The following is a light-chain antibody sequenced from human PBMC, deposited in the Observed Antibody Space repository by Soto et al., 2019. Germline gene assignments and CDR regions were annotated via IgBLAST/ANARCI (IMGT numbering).Light chain of an antibody. J-gene: IGKJ5*01. CDR2: DAS. Sequence: DIQMTQSPSSLSASLGDRVTITCQASQAITKYLNWYQQKPGNAPKLLIFDASNLETGVPSRFSGSGSGTDFTFTISSLQPEDIATYYCQQYDNLPITFGQGTRLEIK. CDR1: QAITKY. CDR3: QQYDNLPIT. V-gene: IGKV1-33*01.